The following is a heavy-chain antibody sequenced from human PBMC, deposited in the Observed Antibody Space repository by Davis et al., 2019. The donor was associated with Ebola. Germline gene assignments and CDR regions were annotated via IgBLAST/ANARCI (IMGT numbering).Heavy chain of an antibody. V-gene: IGHV3-23*01. CDR2: ISGSGGST. CDR1: GFTFSSYA. J-gene: IGHJ3*01. Sequence: ESLKISCAASGFTFSSYAMSWGRQAPGKGLEWVSAISGSGGSTYYADSVKGRFTISRDNSKNTLYLQMNSLRVEDTAVYYCAKDTSNVWFDVWGQGTMVTVSS. D-gene: IGHD6-19*01. CDR3: AKDTSNVWFDV.